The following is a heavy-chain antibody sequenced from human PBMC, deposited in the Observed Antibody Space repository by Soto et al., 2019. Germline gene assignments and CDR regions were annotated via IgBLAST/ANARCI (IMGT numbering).Heavy chain of an antibody. CDR3: TTAVRGVIITPHAFDI. J-gene: IGHJ3*02. CDR1: GFTFSNAW. D-gene: IGHD3-10*01. CDR2: IKSKTDGGTT. Sequence: EVQLVESGGGLVQPGGSLRLSCAASGFTFSNAWMNWVRQAPGKGLEWGGRIKSKTDGGTTDYAAPVKGRFTISRDDSKHTLYLQMNSLKTEDTAVYYCTTAVRGVIITPHAFDIWGQGTMVTVSS. V-gene: IGHV3-15*07.